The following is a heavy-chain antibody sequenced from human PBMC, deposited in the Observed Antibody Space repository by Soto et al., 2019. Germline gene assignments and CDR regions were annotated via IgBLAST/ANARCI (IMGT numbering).Heavy chain of an antibody. CDR3: ARESKGSSLQSYGMDA. Sequence: PSETLSLTCTVSGGSISSGGYYWSWIRQHPGKGLEWIGYIYYSGITYYNPSLESRVTISVDTSKNQFSLKLSSVTAADTAVYYCARESKGSSLQSYGMDAWGQGTTVAVS. J-gene: IGHJ6*02. V-gene: IGHV4-31*03. CDR2: IYYSGIT. CDR1: GGSISSGGYY.